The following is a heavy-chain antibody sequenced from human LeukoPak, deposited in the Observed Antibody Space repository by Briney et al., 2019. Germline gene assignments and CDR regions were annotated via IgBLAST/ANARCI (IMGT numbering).Heavy chain of an antibody. CDR3: ARPHNSGWEFDP. J-gene: IGHJ5*02. Sequence: ASVKVSCKASGYTFISYAMHWVRQAPGQRLEWMGWINAGNGNTKYSPKFQGRVTITRDTSASTAYMELSSLRSEDTAVYYCARPHNSGWEFDPCGQGTLVTVSS. V-gene: IGHV1-3*01. CDR1: GYTFISYA. D-gene: IGHD5-12*01. CDR2: INAGNGNT.